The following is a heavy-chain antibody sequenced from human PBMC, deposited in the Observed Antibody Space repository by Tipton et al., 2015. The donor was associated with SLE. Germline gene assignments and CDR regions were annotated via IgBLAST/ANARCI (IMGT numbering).Heavy chain of an antibody. CDR2: IKQDGSEK. CDR1: GFTFSNYW. V-gene: IGHV3-7*01. D-gene: IGHD6-13*01. Sequence: SLRLSCAASGFTFSNYWMTWVRQAPGKGLEWVANIKQDGSEKYYVDSVKGRFTISRDNAKNSLYLQMNSLRAEDTAVYYCARGRPQYSSSWMKAFDIWGQGTMVSVSS. CDR3: ARGRPQYSSSWMKAFDI. J-gene: IGHJ3*02.